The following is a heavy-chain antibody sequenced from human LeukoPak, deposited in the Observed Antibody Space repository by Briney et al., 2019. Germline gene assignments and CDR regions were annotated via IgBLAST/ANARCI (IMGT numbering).Heavy chain of an antibody. V-gene: IGHV4-38-2*02. D-gene: IGHD2-15*01. CDR3: ARLLVGAFDP. CDR1: GYSISSGYY. J-gene: IGHJ5*02. Sequence: SETLSLTCTVSGYSISSGYYWGWIRQPPGKGLEWIGSIYYSGSTYYNPSLKSRVTISVDTSKNQFSLKLSSVTAADTAVYYCARLLVGAFDPWGQGTLVTVSS. CDR2: IYYSGST.